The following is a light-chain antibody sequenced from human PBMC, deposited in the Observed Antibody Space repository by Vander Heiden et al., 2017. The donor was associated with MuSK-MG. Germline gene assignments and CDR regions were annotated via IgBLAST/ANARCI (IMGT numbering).Light chain of an antibody. CDR2: RNN. Sequence: QSVLTRPPSASGTPGQRVTISCSGSSSNIGSNYVYWYQQHPGTAPKLLIYRNNQRPSGVPDRFSGSKSGTSASLAISGLWSEDEADYYCAAWDDSLSGYVFGTGTKVTVL. CDR1: SSNIGSNY. V-gene: IGLV1-47*03. CDR3: AAWDDSLSGYV. J-gene: IGLJ1*01.